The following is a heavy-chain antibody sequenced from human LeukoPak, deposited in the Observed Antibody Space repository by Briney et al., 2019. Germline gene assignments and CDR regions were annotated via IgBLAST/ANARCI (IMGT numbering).Heavy chain of an antibody. V-gene: IGHV4-30-4*01. CDR2: IYYSGST. Sequence: SQTLSPTCTVSGGSISSGDYYWTWIRQPPGKGLEWIGYIYYSGSTYYNPSLKSRLTISVDTSKKQFSLKLTSVTAADTAVYFCARGVGSSWYGDWGQGTLVTVSS. CDR1: GGSISSGDYY. J-gene: IGHJ4*02. CDR3: ARGVGSSWYGD. D-gene: IGHD6-13*01.